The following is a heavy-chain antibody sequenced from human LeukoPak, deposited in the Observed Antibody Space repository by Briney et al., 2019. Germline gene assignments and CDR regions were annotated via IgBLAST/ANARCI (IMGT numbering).Heavy chain of an antibody. CDR2: ISGSGGST. J-gene: IGHJ4*02. CDR1: GFTFSSYA. CDR3: AKDRYQLLLLDY. V-gene: IGHV3-23*01. D-gene: IGHD2-2*01. Sequence: GGSLRLSCAASGFTFSSYAMSWVRQAPGKGLEWVSAISGSGGSTYYADSVKGRFTISRDNSKNTLYLRMNSLRAEDTAVYYCAKDRYQLLLLDYWGQGTLVTVSS.